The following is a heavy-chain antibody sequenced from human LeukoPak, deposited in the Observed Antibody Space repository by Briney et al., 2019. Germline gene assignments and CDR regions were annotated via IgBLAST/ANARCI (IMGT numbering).Heavy chain of an antibody. CDR2: MNPNSGNT. Sequence: ASVKVSCKASRYTFISYDIDWVRQATGQGLEWMGWMNPNSGNTGYAQKFQGRVTMTRSTSINTAYMELSNLTSEDTAVYYCARITVRVRKRTYYWGQGTLVTVSS. D-gene: IGHD3-10*01. V-gene: IGHV1-8*01. J-gene: IGHJ4*02. CDR3: ARITVRVRKRTYY. CDR1: RYTFISYD.